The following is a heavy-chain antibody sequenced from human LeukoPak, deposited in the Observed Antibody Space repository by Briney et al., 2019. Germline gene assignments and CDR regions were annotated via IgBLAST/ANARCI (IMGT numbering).Heavy chain of an antibody. CDR2: ISGTTWRK. J-gene: IGHJ6*01. CDR1: GFTFTSHA. D-gene: IGHD2-15*01. CDR3: VRVACGTECYYRLDV. V-gene: IGHV3-23*01. Sequence: PGRSLRLSCAPSGFTFTSHAMSCVSQAPGKGLEWVSGISGTTWRKVYGDSVKGRLTVSRDSSRDTLYLQMNSLIAEGAAVDFGVRVACGTECYYRLDVWGEGSTVTVSS.